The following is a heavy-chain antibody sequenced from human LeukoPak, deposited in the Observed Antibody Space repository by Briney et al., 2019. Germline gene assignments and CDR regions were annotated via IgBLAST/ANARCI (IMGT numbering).Heavy chain of an antibody. D-gene: IGHD3-22*01. CDR2: LYSDGTT. V-gene: IGHV3-53*01. J-gene: IGHJ4*01. CDR1: GLTVSSNY. CDR3: ANYDTTGFYFDQ. Sequence: GGSLRLSCSASGLTVSSNYMSWVHQAPGKGLEWVSLLYSDGTTYYADSVRGRFAISRDNSKNTLYLQMFSLRAEDTAMYYCANYDTTGFYFDQWGQEPWSPSPQ.